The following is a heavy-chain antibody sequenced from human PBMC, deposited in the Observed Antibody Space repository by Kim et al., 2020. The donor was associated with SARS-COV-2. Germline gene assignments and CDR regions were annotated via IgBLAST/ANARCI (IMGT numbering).Heavy chain of an antibody. CDR2: IYHSGST. J-gene: IGHJ4*02. Sequence: SETLSLTCAVSGGSISSSNWWSWVRQPPGKGLEWIGEIYHSGSTNYNPSLKSRVTISVDKSKNQFSLKLSSVTAADTAVYYCARDRSIAAAGTHFDYWGQGTLVTVSS. CDR3: ARDRSIAAAGTHFDY. D-gene: IGHD6-13*01. V-gene: IGHV4-4*02. CDR1: GGSISSSNW.